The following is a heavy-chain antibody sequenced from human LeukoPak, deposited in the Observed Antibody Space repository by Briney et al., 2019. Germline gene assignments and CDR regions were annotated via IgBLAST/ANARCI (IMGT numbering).Heavy chain of an antibody. Sequence: SETLSLTCTASGGSLSSYYWSWIRQPPGKGLEWIGYIYYSGSTNYNPSLKSRVTISVDTSKNQFSLKLSSVTAADTAVYYCARSAIAAVGTFDYWGQGTLVTVSS. D-gene: IGHD5-18*01. CDR2: IYYSGST. CDR3: ARSAIAAVGTFDY. CDR1: GGSLSSYY. J-gene: IGHJ4*02. V-gene: IGHV4-59*01.